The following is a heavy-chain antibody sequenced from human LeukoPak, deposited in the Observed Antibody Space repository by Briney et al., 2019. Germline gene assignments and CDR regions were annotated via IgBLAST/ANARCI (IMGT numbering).Heavy chain of an antibody. J-gene: IGHJ4*02. D-gene: IGHD5-18*01. CDR3: AKDLNRGYTYVLPFFDY. Sequence: PGRSLRLSCAASGFTFSSHGMHWVRQAPGKGLEWVAVISYDGSNKYYADSVKGRFTISRDNSKSTLYLQMNSLRAEDTAVYYCAKDLNRGYTYVLPFFDYWGQGTLVTVSS. CDR2: ISYDGSNK. V-gene: IGHV3-30*18. CDR1: GFTFSSHG.